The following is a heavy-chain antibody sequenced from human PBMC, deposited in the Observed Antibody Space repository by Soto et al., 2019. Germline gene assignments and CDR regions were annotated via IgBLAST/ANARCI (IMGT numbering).Heavy chain of an antibody. CDR2: IRSKAYGGTT. J-gene: IGHJ6*02. CDR1: GFTFGDYA. D-gene: IGHD4-4*01. Sequence: EVQLVESGGGLVQPGRSLRLSCTASGFTFGDYAMSWVRQAPGKGLEWVGFIRSKAYGGTTEYAASVKGRFTISRDDSKSIAYLQMNSLKTEDTAVYYCTRESSGAPDYNQKFYYGMDVWGQGTTVTVSS. CDR3: TRESSGAPDYNQKFYYGMDV. V-gene: IGHV3-49*04.